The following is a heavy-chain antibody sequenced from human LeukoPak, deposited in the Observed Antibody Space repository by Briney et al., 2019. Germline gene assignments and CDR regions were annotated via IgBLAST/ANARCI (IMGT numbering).Heavy chain of an antibody. CDR2: ISYDGSNK. D-gene: IGHD6-13*01. Sequence: GGSLRLSCAASGFTFSSYPMHWVRQAPGKGLERLAFISYDGSNKYYADSVKGRFTISRDNSNNTLYLQMNSLRVEDTAVYYCARDRCGYSSTCPFDYCGQGTLVTASS. CDR3: ARDRCGYSSTCPFDY. CDR1: GFTFSSYP. J-gene: IGHJ4*02. V-gene: IGHV3-30-3*01.